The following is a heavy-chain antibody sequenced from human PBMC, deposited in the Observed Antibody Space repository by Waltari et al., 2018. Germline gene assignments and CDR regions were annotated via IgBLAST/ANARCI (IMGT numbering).Heavy chain of an antibody. D-gene: IGHD6-25*01. CDR1: GGSISSYY. Sequence: QVQLQESGPGLVKPSETLSLTCTVSGGSISSYYWSWIRQPPGKGLEWIGYIYYSGSTNYNPSLKSRVTISVDTSKNQFSLKLSSVTAADTAVYYCARVAVNYYYYYMDVWGKGTTVTVSS. CDR3: ARVAVNYYYYYMDV. CDR2: IYYSGST. J-gene: IGHJ6*03. V-gene: IGHV4-59*01.